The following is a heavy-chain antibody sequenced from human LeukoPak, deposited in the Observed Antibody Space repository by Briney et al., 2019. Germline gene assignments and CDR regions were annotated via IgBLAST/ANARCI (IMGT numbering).Heavy chain of an antibody. D-gene: IGHD2-15*01. CDR1: GYTFTSYG. CDR2: ISAYNGNT. J-gene: IGHJ2*01. V-gene: IGHV1-18*01. Sequence: ASVKVSCKASGYTFTSYGISWVRQAPGQGLEWMGWISAYNGNTNYAQKLQGRVTMTTDTSTSTAYMELRSLRSDDAAVYYCAVATPLWYFDLWGRGTLVTVSS. CDR3: AVATPLWYFDL.